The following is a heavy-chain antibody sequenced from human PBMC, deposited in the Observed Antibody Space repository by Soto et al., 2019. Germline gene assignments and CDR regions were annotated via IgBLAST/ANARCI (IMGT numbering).Heavy chain of an antibody. CDR3: VRVQSGYDFAS. J-gene: IGHJ5*01. CDR1: GYTFTSYG. V-gene: IGHV1-18*01. CDR2: ISAYNGNT. D-gene: IGHD5-12*01. Sequence: GASVKVSCKASGYTFTSYGINWVRQAPGQGLEWMGWISAYNGNTHYAQKLQDRVTMTTDTSTSTAYMELRSLRSDDTAVYYCVRVQSGYDFASWGQRTQVTVSS.